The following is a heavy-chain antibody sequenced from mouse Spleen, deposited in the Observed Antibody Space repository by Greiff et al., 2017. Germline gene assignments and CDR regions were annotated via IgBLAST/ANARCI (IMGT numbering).Heavy chain of an antibody. CDR3: TRITTMAPFDY. CDR2: IRNKANNHAT. V-gene: IGHV6-6*01. J-gene: IGHJ2*01. CDR1: GFTFSDAW. Sequence: EVQRVESGGGLVQPGGSMKLSCAASGFTFSDAWMDWVRQSPEKGLEWVAEIRNKANNHATYYAESVKGRFTISRDDFKSSVYLQMNSLRAEDTGIYYCTRITTMAPFDYWGQGTTLTVSS. D-gene: IGHD1-1*01.